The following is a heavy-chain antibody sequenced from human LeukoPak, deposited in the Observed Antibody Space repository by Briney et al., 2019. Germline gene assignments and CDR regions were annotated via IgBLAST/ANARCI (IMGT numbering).Heavy chain of an antibody. V-gene: IGHV3-30*02. CDR3: ANDPRRHSSSSQH. Sequence: PGGSLRLSCAASGFTFSSYGMHWVRQAPGKGLEWMAFIRYDGSNKYYADSVKGRFTISRDNSKNTLYLQMNSLRAEDTAVYYCANDPRRHSSSSQHWGQGTLVTVSS. J-gene: IGHJ1*01. CDR2: IRYDGSNK. CDR1: GFTFSSYG. D-gene: IGHD6-6*01.